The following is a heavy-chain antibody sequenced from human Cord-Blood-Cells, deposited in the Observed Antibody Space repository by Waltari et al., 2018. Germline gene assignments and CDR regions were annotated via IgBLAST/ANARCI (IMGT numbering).Heavy chain of an antibody. CDR3: ARERAITMVQGVFYYYYGMDV. V-gene: IGHV1-8*01. Sequence: QVQLVQSGAEVKKPGASVKVSCKASGYTFTSYDINWVRQATGQGLEWMGWMNPSNGNTGYAQKFQGRVTMTRNTSISTAYMELSSLRSEDTAVYYCARERAITMVQGVFYYYYGMDVWGQGTTVTVSS. CDR2: MNPSNGNT. D-gene: IGHD3-10*01. J-gene: IGHJ6*02. CDR1: GYTFTSYD.